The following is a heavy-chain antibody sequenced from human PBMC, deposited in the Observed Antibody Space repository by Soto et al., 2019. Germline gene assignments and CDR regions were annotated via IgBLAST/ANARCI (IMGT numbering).Heavy chain of an antibody. CDR1: GYSFTSYW. CDR2: IDPSDSYT. CDR3: ARQMMDCSSTSCSNWFDP. J-gene: IGHJ5*02. D-gene: IGHD2-2*01. Sequence: GESLKICCKGSGYSFTSYWISWVRQMPGKGLEWMGRIDPSDSYTNYSPSFQGHVTISADKSISTAYLQWSSLKASDTAMYYCARQMMDCSSTSCSNWFDPWGQGTLVTVSS. V-gene: IGHV5-10-1*01.